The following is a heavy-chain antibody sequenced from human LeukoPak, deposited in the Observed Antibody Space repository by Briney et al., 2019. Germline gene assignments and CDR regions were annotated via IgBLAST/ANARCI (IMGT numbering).Heavy chain of an antibody. CDR2: INHSGST. CDR1: RGSFSGYY. Sequence: SETLSLTCAVYRGSFSGYYWSWIRQTPGKGLEWTGEINHSGSTNHNPSLKSRVTISVDKSKNQFSLKLSSVTAADTAVYYCARGRVPMVTSAFDIWGQGTMVTVSS. V-gene: IGHV4-34*01. J-gene: IGHJ3*02. D-gene: IGHD5-18*01. CDR3: ARGRVPMVTSAFDI.